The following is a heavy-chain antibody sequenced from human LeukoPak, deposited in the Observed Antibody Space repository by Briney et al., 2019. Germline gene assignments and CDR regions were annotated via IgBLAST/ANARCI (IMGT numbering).Heavy chain of an antibody. CDR2: VGRS. Sequence: SQTLSLTCTVSGVSISSGSYYWSWIPQPAGKGLEWIGRVGRSYYSPSVKSRVTISVDTSKNQFSLKLTSVTAADTAVYYCARGPSDYDISGSYDLWGQGTLVTVSS. CDR3: ARGPSDYDISGSYDL. CDR1: GVSISSGSYY. J-gene: IGHJ4*02. V-gene: IGHV4-61*02. D-gene: IGHD3-22*01.